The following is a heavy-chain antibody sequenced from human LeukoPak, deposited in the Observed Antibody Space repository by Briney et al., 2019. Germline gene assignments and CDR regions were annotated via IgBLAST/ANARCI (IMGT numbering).Heavy chain of an antibody. V-gene: IGHV3-23*01. CDR3: AKEHMEDYYYYMDV. Sequence: PGGTLRLSCAASGFTVSSYGMNWVSQAPGKWLEWVSAVSGSGSTTYYARSVKGRFTVSRDNSKSTLYLQMDTLGAEDSAIYYCAKEHMEDYYYYMDVWGRGTTVTVSS. D-gene: IGHD2-21*01. CDR2: VSGSGSTT. CDR1: GFTVSSYG. J-gene: IGHJ6*03.